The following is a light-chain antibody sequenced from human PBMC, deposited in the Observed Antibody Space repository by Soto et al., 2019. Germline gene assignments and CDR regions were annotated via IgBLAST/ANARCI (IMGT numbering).Light chain of an antibody. V-gene: IGKV1-33*01. J-gene: IGKJ3*01. CDR2: DAS. CDR3: QKCDFLPI. Sequence: DIQMTQSPSSLSASVGDRVTLTCQASPDITSYLNWYQHKPGKAPKLLIYDASILEAGVPSRFSGSGSGTDFTFTISSLQPEDVATYDCQKCDFLPIFGPGTTVDFK. CDR1: PDITSY.